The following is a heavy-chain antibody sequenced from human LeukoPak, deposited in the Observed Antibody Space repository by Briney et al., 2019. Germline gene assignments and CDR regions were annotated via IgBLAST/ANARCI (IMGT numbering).Heavy chain of an antibody. CDR3: ARDIVVVPAAYAFDI. CDR2: IIPIFGTA. V-gene: IGHV1-69*13. J-gene: IGHJ3*02. CDR1: GGTFSSYA. Sequence: GAAVKVSCKASGGTFSSYAISWVRQAPGQGLKWMGGIIPIFGTANYAQKFQGRVTITADESTSTAYMELSSLRSEDTAVYYCARDIVVVPAAYAFDIWGQGTMVTVSS. D-gene: IGHD2-2*01.